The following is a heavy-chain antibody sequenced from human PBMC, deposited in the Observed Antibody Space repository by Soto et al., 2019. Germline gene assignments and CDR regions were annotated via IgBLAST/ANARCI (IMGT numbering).Heavy chain of an antibody. CDR3: ARDPLGIAAAGSYYYYYYGMDV. D-gene: IGHD6-13*01. Sequence: ASVKVSCKASGYTFTSYGISWVRQAPGQGLEWMGWISAYNGNTNYAQKLQGRVTMTTDTSTSTAYMELRSLRFDDTAVYYCARDPLGIAAAGSYYYYYYGMDVWGQGTTVTVSS. J-gene: IGHJ6*02. V-gene: IGHV1-18*04. CDR1: GYTFTSYG. CDR2: ISAYNGNT.